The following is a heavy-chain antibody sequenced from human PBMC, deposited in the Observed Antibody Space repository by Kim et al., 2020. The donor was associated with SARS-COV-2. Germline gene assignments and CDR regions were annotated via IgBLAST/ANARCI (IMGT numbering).Heavy chain of an antibody. D-gene: IGHD3-3*01. CDR3: ATGSPFGVGWFDP. Sequence: IYETKFQGRVTMTEDTSTDTAYMELSSLRSEDTAVYYCATGSPFGVGWFDPWGQGTLVTVSS. V-gene: IGHV1-24*01. J-gene: IGHJ5*02.